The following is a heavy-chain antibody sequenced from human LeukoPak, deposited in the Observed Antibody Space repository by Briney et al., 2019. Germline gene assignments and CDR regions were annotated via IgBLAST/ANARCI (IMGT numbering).Heavy chain of an antibody. CDR3: ARDQGYYDSSGGGYYYYYMDV. Sequence: GASVKVSCKASGYTFTSYGISWVRQAPGQGLEWMGWISAYNGNTNYAQKFQGRVTMTRDMSTSTVYMELSSLRSGDTAVYYCARDQGYYDSSGGGYYYYYMDVWGKGTTVTVSS. D-gene: IGHD3-22*01. V-gene: IGHV1-18*01. CDR2: ISAYNGNT. CDR1: GYTFTSYG. J-gene: IGHJ6*03.